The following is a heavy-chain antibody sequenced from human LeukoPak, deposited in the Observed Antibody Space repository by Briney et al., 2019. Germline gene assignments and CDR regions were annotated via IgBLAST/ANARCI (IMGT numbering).Heavy chain of an antibody. J-gene: IGHJ3*02. D-gene: IGHD2-21*01. CDR2: ISGNGGST. Sequence: PGGSLRLSCAASGFTFTTYAMSWVRQAPGKGLEWVSSISGNGGSTYYADSVKGRFTISRDNSKNTLSLQMNNLRADDTALYYCAKGVPRYEGGAWIDAFDIWGQGTMVTVSS. CDR3: AKGVPRYEGGAWIDAFDI. CDR1: GFTFTTYA. V-gene: IGHV3-23*01.